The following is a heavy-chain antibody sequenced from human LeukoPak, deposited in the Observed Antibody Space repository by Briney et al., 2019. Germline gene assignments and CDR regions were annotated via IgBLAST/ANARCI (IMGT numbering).Heavy chain of an antibody. J-gene: IGHJ4*02. CDR2: INHSGST. Sequence: PSETLSLTCAVYGGSFSGYYWSWIRQPPGKGLEWIGEINHSGSTNYNPSLKSRVTISVDTSKNQFSLKLSSVTAADTAVYYCARDFNLGTTDSYWGQGTLVTVSS. CDR1: GGSFSGYY. D-gene: IGHD4-11*01. V-gene: IGHV4-34*01. CDR3: ARDFNLGTTDSY.